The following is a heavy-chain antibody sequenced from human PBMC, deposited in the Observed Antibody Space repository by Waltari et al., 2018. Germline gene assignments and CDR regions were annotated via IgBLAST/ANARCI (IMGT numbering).Heavy chain of an antibody. CDR1: GGSISSYS. CDR3: ASMGRKQWLPGAFDI. D-gene: IGHD6-19*01. J-gene: IGHJ3*02. V-gene: IGHV4-4*07. CDR2: IYTSGST. Sequence: QVQLQESGPGLVKPSETLSLTCTVSGGSISSYSWTWIRQPAGKGREWIGRIYTSGSTNYNPSLKSRVTMSVDTSKNQFSLKLSSVTAADTAVYYCASMGRKQWLPGAFDILGQGTMVTVSS.